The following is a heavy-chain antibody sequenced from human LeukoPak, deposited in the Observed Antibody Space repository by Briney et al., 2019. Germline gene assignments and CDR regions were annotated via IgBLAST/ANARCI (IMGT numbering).Heavy chain of an antibody. CDR2: INHSGST. Sequence: SETLSLTCAVYGGSFIGYYWSWIRQPPGKGLEWIGEINHSGSTNYNPSLKSRVTISVDTSKNQFSLQLSSVTAADTAVYYCARVGRYCRSTSCYARIYYYMDVWGKGTTVTVSS. CDR1: GGSFIGYY. CDR3: ARVGRYCRSTSCYARIYYYMDV. J-gene: IGHJ6*03. V-gene: IGHV4-34*01. D-gene: IGHD2-2*01.